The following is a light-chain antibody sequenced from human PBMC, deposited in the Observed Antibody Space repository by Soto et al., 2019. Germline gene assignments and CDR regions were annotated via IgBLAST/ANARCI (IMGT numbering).Light chain of an antibody. V-gene: IGKV3-20*01. CDR3: QQYGSSPWT. CDR2: GAS. Sequence: IGLYHSPCTVSLSTGERATLSCRASQSVSSSYLAWYQQKPGQAPRLLIYGASSRATGIPDRFSGSGSGTDFTLTISRLEPEDFAVYYCQQYGSSPWTFGQGTKVDIK. J-gene: IGKJ1*01. CDR1: QSVSSSY.